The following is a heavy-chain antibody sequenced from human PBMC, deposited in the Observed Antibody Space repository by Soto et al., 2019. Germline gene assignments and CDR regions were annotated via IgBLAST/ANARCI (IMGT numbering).Heavy chain of an antibody. CDR3: ARVGGGYCSGGSCFRDWFDP. D-gene: IGHD2-15*01. J-gene: IGHJ5*02. CDR2: MNPNSGNT. Sequence: QVQLVQSGAEVKKPGASVKVSCKASGYTFTSYDINWVRQATGQGLEWMGWMNPNSGNTGYAQKFQGRVTRTRNTSISTAYMELSSLRSEDTAVYYCARVGGGYCSGGSCFRDWFDPWGQGTLVTVSS. V-gene: IGHV1-8*01. CDR1: GYTFTSYD.